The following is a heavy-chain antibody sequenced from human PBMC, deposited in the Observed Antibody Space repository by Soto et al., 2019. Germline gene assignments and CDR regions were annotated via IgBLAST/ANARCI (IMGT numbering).Heavy chain of an antibody. J-gene: IGHJ4*02. D-gene: IGHD2-2*01. V-gene: IGHV1-18*01. CDR3: ASYNRYCSSTSCYVFDY. CDR1: GYTFTSYG. Sequence: GPSVKVSCKASGYTFTSYGISWVRQAPGQGLEWMGWISAYNGNTNYAQKLQGRVTMTTDTSTSTAYMELRSLRSDDTAVYYCASYNRYCSSTSCYVFDYWGQGTLVTVSS. CDR2: ISAYNGNT.